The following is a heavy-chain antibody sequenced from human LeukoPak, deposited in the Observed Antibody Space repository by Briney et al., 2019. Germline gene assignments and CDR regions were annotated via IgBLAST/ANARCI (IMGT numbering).Heavy chain of an antibody. Sequence: TGGSLRLSCAASGFTFSNYAMSWVRQAPGKGLEWVSTISGSGDSTYYADSVKGRFTISRDNSKTTLYLQMNSLRAEDTAVYYCAKHRMVRGLFIDYYIDYWGQGILVTVSS. CDR3: AKHRMVRGLFIDYYIDY. CDR1: GFTFSNYA. D-gene: IGHD3-10*01. J-gene: IGHJ4*02. CDR2: ISGSGDST. V-gene: IGHV3-23*01.